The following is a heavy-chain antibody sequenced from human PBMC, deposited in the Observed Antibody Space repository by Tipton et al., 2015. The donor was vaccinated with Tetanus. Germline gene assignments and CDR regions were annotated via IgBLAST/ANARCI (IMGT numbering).Heavy chain of an antibody. CDR1: GGSLRSGDYQ. V-gene: IGHV4-61*08. CDR2: ISPSGRT. Sequence: TLSLTCSVSGGSLRSGDYQWNWIRQPPGKGLEWLAYISPSGRTNSNYSLKSRITISQDKSKNQFSLRLTSVTAADTGVYFCVRGRGSGAQSFGFEHWGRGAQVIVSS. J-gene: IGHJ4*02. D-gene: IGHD1-26*01. CDR3: VRGRGSGAQSFGFEH.